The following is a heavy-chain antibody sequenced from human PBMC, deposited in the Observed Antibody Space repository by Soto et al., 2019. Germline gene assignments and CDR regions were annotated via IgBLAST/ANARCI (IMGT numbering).Heavy chain of an antibody. V-gene: IGHV4-30-4*08. CDR2: IYYSGST. D-gene: IGHD6-13*01. CDR1: GGSISSSGYY. J-gene: IGHJ6*02. Sequence: TSETLSLTCTVSGGSISSSGYYWGWIRQHPGKGLEWIGYIYYSGSTYYNPSLKSRVTISVDTSKNQFSLKLSSVTAADTAVYYCARVKESSSWWRDYYYYGMDVWGQGTTVTVSS. CDR3: ARVKESSSWWRDYYYYGMDV.